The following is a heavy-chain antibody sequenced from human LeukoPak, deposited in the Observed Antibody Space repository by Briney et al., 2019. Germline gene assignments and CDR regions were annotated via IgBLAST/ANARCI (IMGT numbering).Heavy chain of an antibody. V-gene: IGHV3-7*03. J-gene: IGHJ4*02. CDR1: GFTFSGYW. CDR3: ATYSSSWYCFDY. D-gene: IGHD6-13*01. CDR2: IKQDGSEE. Sequence: GGSLRLSCAASGFTFSGYWMTWVRQAPGKGLEWVASIKQDGSEEHYADSVKGRFTISRDNSKNTLYLQMNSLRAEDTAVYYCATYSSSWYCFDYWGQGTLVTVSS.